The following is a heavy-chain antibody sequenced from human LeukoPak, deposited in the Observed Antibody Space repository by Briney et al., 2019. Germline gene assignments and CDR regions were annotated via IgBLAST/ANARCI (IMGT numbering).Heavy chain of an antibody. CDR3: AREFEYRTSGAGY. Sequence: GRTLRLSCAASGFTFSSYSMNWVRQAPGPGLEWVSSMSINSGLKYHADSVKGRFTISRDNAKNSLYLQMNSLRAEDTAVYYCAREFEYRTSGAGYWGQGTLVTVSS. D-gene: IGHD6-6*01. J-gene: IGHJ4*02. CDR2: MSINSGLK. CDR1: GFTFSSYS. V-gene: IGHV3-21*01.